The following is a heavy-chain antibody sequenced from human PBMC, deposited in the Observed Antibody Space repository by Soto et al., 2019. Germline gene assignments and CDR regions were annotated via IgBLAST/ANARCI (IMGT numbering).Heavy chain of an antibody. CDR3: ARGWEACSGGSCWLDAFDI. Sequence: GGSLRLSCAASGFTFSSYSMNWVRQAPGKGLEWVSSISSSSSYIYYADSVKGRFTISRDNAKNSLYLQMNSLRAEDTAVYYCARGWEACSGGSCWLDAFDIWGQGTMVTVSS. J-gene: IGHJ3*02. V-gene: IGHV3-21*01. CDR2: ISSSSSYI. D-gene: IGHD2-15*01. CDR1: GFTFSSYS.